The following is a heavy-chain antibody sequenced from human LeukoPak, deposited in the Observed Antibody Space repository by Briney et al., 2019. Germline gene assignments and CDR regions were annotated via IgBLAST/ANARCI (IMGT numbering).Heavy chain of an antibody. J-gene: IGHJ1*01. CDR3: ARVYGRYLQH. CDR2: IYPADSDT. CDR1: GYNFASCW. Sequence: GESLKISCKGSGYNFASCWIGWVRQMPGRGLEWMGIIYPADSDTRYSPSFQGQVTVSADKSISAAYLQWSSLKASGTAMYYCARVYGRYLQHWGQGTLVTVSS. V-gene: IGHV5-51*01. D-gene: IGHD4-17*01.